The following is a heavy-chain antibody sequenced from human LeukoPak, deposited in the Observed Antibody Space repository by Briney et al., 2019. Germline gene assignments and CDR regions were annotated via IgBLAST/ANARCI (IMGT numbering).Heavy chain of an antibody. J-gene: IGHJ5*02. CDR3: ARDFRGP. V-gene: IGHV3-7*03. CDR1: GFTFSDYW. D-gene: IGHD3-16*01. Sequence: GGSLRLSCAASGFTFSDYWMTWVRQAPGKGLEWVANIKQDGSQKHYVDSVQGRFTISRDNAKNSLFLQMNSLRAEDTAVYYCARDFRGPWGQGTLVTVSS. CDR2: IKQDGSQK.